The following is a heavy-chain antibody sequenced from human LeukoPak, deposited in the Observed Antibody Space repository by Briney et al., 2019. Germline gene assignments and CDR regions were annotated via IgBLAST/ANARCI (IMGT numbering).Heavy chain of an antibody. Sequence: SETLSLTCAVSGGSISSSNWWSWVRQPPGKGLEWIGSIYYSGSTYYNPSLKSRVTISVDTSKNQFSLKLSSVTAADTAVYYCARHLGRWGQGTLVTVSS. CDR1: GGSISSSNW. CDR2: IYYSGST. CDR3: ARHLGR. V-gene: IGHV4-39*01. J-gene: IGHJ4*02.